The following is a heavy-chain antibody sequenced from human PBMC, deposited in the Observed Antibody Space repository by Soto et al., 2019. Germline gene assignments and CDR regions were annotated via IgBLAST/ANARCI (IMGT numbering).Heavy chain of an antibody. CDR1: GFTFDDYT. J-gene: IGHJ4*02. Sequence: GGSLRLSCAASGFTFDDYTVHWVRQAPGKGLEWVSLISWDGGSTYYADSVKGRFTISRDNSKNSLYLQMNSLRTEDTALYYCAKDSYYDSSGYMNYWGQGTLVTVSS. D-gene: IGHD3-22*01. V-gene: IGHV3-43*01. CDR3: AKDSYYDSSGYMNY. CDR2: ISWDGGST.